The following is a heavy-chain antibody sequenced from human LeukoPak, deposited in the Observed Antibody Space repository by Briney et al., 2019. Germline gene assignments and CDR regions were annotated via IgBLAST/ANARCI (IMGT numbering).Heavy chain of an antibody. CDR1: GFTFSDFY. D-gene: IGHD6-19*01. Sequence: GGSLRLSCTASGFTFSDFYMTWIRQPPGKCLEWLSCISSSDCTVYYPDSVKGRFTISRDNAKNSLYLQMNSLRADDTALYYCARTSAWAYYFDYWGQGTLVTVSS. J-gene: IGHJ4*02. CDR3: ARTSAWAYYFDY. CDR2: ISSSDCTV. V-gene: IGHV3-11*01.